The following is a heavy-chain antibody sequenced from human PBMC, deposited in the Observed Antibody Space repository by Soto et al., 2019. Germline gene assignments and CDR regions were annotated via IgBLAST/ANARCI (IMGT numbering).Heavy chain of an antibody. CDR3: ARGRGYSYGWYSGYDTSYYFDY. V-gene: IGHV4-34*01. CDR2: INHSGST. J-gene: IGHJ4*02. CDR1: GGSFSGYY. D-gene: IGHD5-18*01. Sequence: PSETLSLTCAVYGGSFSGYYWSWIRQPPGKGLEWIGEINHSGSTNYNPSLKSRVTISVDTSKNQFSLKLSSVTAADTAVYYCARGRGYSYGWYSGYDTSYYFDYWGQGTLVTVSS.